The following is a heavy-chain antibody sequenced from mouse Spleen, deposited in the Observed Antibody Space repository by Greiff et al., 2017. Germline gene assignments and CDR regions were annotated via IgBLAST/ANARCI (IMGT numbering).Heavy chain of an antibody. CDR3: ARHLNWDAGYFDV. V-gene: IGHV5-9*04. CDR2: ISSGGGNT. D-gene: IGHD4-1*02. J-gene: IGHJ1*01. Sequence: DVHLVESGGGLVKPGGSLKLSCAASGFTFSSYTMSWVRQTPAKRLEWVATISSGGGNTYYPDSVKGRFTISRDNARNTLYLQMSSLRSEDTAMYYCARHLNWDAGYFDVWGAGTTVTVSS. CDR1: GFTFSSYT.